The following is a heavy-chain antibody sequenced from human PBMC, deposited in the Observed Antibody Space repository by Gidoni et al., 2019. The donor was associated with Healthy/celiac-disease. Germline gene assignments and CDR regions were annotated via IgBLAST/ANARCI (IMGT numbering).Heavy chain of an antibody. J-gene: IGHJ4*02. D-gene: IGHD5-12*01. V-gene: IGHV4-39*01. CDR3: ASSSGYAAFDY. CDR1: GGSISSSSYY. Sequence: QLQLQESGPGLVKPSEPLSLTCTVSGGSISSSSYYWGWIRQPPGKGLEWIGSIYYSGSTYYNPSLKSRVTISVDTSKNQFSLKLSSVTAADTAVYYCASSSGYAAFDYWGQGTLVTVSS. CDR2: IYYSGST.